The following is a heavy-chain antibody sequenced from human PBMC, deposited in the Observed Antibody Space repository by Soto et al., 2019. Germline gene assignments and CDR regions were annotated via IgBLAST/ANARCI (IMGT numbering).Heavy chain of an antibody. V-gene: IGHV3-23*01. J-gene: IGHJ4*02. D-gene: IGHD2-15*01. CDR3: AKRATTVPTPGNYFDY. Sequence: EVQLLESGGGLVQPGGSLRLSCAASGFPFSTSAMNWVRQAPGKGLEWVSIISGTSDAAYYAESVKGRFTSSRDNSKNTLYLQMYNLRAEDTARYYCAKRATTVPTPGNYFDYWGQGTLVTVSS. CDR1: GFPFSTSA. CDR2: ISGTSDAA.